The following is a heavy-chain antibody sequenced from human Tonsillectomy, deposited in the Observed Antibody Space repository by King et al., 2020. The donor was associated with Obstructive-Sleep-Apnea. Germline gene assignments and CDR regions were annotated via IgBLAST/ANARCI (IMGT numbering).Heavy chain of an antibody. J-gene: IGHJ4*02. Sequence: VQLVESGGGLVQPGGSLRLSCAASGFTFSSYWMHWVRQAPGKGLGWVSRINSDGRSTTYPDSVKGRFTISRDNAKNTLYLQMKRLRAEDTAVYYCARDGGSYSFPMYYFDYWGQGTLVTVSS. V-gene: IGHV3-74*01. CDR1: GFTFSSYW. CDR3: ARDGGSYSFPMYYFDY. CDR2: INSDGRST. D-gene: IGHD1-26*01.